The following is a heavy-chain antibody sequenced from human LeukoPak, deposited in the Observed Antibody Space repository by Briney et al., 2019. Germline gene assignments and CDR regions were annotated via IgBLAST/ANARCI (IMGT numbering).Heavy chain of an antibody. D-gene: IGHD3-10*01. V-gene: IGHV1-2*02. CDR2: INPKSGGT. CDR3: ARDGERRFDP. CDR1: GYTFSGYY. J-gene: IGHJ5*02. Sequence: SVKVSCKASGYTFSGYYMHWARQAPGQGLEWMGWINPKSGGTNYAQKFQGRVTITRDTSISTAYMELNRLRRDDTAVYYCARDGERRFDPGGQGSLVTVSS.